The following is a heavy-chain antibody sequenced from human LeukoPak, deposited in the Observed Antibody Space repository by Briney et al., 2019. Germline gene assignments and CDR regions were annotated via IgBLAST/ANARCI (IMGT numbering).Heavy chain of an antibody. J-gene: IGHJ6*03. CDR3: ARAPYSGSSSWYGYYYYMDV. D-gene: IGHD6-13*01. V-gene: IGHV1-2*02. CDR1: GYTFTGYY. Sequence: GASVKVSCKASGYTFTGYYMHWVRQAPGQGLEWMGWINPNSGGTNYAQKFQGRVTMTRDTSISTAYMELSRLRSDDTAVYYCARAPYSGSSSWYGYYYYMDVWGKGTTVTVSS. CDR2: INPNSGGT.